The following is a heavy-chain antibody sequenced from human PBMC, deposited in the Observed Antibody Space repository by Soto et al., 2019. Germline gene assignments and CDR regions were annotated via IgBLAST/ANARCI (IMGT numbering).Heavy chain of an antibody. D-gene: IGHD6-13*01. J-gene: IGHJ6*02. CDR1: GYSFTSYW. V-gene: IGHV5-10-1*01. Sequence: PGESLKISCKGSGYSFTSYWISWVRQMPGKGLEWMGRIDPSDSYTNYSPSFQGHVTISADKSISTAYLQWSSLKASDTAMYYCASWAAAGKVYYYYGMDVWSQGTTVTVSS. CDR2: IDPSDSYT. CDR3: ASWAAAGKVYYYYGMDV.